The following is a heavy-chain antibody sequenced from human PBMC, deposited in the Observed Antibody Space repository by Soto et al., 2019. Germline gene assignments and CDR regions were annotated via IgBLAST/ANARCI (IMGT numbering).Heavy chain of an antibody. J-gene: IGHJ4*02. CDR1: GFTFSSYA. CDR3: AKWHTYNYDSLAFSGFDC. Sequence: GGSLRLSCGASGFTFSSYAMTWVRQAPGKGLEWVSAISGGDGSPSYADSVKGRFTISRDNSKNTLYLHMNRLRDDDTAAYYCAKWHTYNYDSLAFSGFDCWGQGTQVTVSS. CDR2: ISGGDGSP. D-gene: IGHD3-16*01. V-gene: IGHV3-23*01.